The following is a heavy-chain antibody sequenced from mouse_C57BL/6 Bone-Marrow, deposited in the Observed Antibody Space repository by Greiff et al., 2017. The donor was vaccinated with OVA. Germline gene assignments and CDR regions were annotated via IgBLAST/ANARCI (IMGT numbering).Heavy chain of an antibody. CDR3: ARVYYGSSYWYFDY. CDR1: GYTFTSYD. Sequence: QVQLQQSGPELVKPGASVTLSCKASGYTFTSYDINWVKQRPGQGLEWIGWIYPRDGSTKYNEKFKGKATLTVDTSSCKAYMEIHSLTSEDSAVYFCARVYYGSSYWYFDYWGQGTTLTVSS. V-gene: IGHV1-85*01. J-gene: IGHJ2*01. D-gene: IGHD1-1*01. CDR2: IYPRDGST.